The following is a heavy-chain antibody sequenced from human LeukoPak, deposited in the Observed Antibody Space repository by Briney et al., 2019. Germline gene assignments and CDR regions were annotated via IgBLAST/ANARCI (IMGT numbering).Heavy chain of an antibody. J-gene: IGHJ3*02. V-gene: IGHV1-2*02. D-gene: IGHD5-24*01. Sequence: ASVKVSCKASGYTFTGYYMHWIRQAPGQGLEWVGWINPNSGGADYGQKFRGRVTMTRDTSISTAYMEVSRLRYDDTAIYYCARINYDAFDIWGQGTMATVSS. CDR3: ARINYDAFDI. CDR2: INPNSGGA. CDR1: GYTFTGYY.